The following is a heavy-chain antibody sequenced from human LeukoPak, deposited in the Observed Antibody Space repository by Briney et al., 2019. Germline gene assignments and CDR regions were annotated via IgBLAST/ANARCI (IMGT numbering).Heavy chain of an antibody. CDR3: ARGSVVVPAAIPYYYYYMDV. CDR1: GGTFSSYA. J-gene: IGHJ6*03. CDR2: IIPIFGTA. D-gene: IGHD2-2*01. Sequence: SVKVSCKASGGTFSSYAISWVRQAPGQGLEWMGRIIPIFGTANYAQKFQGRVTITADESTSTAYMELSSLRSEDTAVYYCARGSVVVPAAIPYYYYYMDVWGKGTTVTVSS. V-gene: IGHV1-69*13.